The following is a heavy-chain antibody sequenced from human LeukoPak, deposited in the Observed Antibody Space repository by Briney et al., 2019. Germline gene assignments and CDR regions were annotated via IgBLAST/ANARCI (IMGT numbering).Heavy chain of an antibody. V-gene: IGHV3-66*02. J-gene: IGHJ6*02. D-gene: IGHD2-15*01. CDR2: IYSGGST. CDR3: ARGLIAGYCSGGSCQYYYYYGMDV. CDR1: GFTVSSNY. Sequence: GGSLRLSCAASGFTVSSNYMSWVRQAPGKGLEWASVIYSGGSTYYADSVKGRFTISRDNSKNTLYLQMNSLRAEDTAVYYCARGLIAGYCSGGSCQYYYYYGMDVWGQGTTVTVSS.